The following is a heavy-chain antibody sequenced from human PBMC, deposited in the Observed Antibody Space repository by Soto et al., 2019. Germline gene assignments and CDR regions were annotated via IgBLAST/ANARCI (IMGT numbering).Heavy chain of an antibody. D-gene: IGHD5-12*01. V-gene: IGHV3-74*01. CDR1: GFTFSGDW. Sequence: PGGSMRLSCAASGFTFSGDWMHWVRQAPGKGLVWVSHINNGGSVTSYADSVKGRFTISKDNAKNTLYLQMNSLRVEDTAVYYCARGPGWLRLFRFDPWGQGTLVTVSS. CDR2: INNGGSVT. J-gene: IGHJ5*02. CDR3: ARGPGWLRLFRFDP.